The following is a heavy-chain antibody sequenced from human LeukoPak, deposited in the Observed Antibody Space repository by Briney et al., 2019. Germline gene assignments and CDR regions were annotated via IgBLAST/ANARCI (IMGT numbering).Heavy chain of an antibody. CDR2: INHSGST. J-gene: IGHJ4*02. V-gene: IGHV4-34*01. CDR3: ARGRAVDY. D-gene: IGHD6-19*01. Sequence: SETLSLTCAVYGGSFSGYYWSWIRQPPRKGLEWIGEINHSGSTNYNPSLKSRVTISVDTSKNQFSLKLSSVTAADTAVYHCARGRAVDYWGQGTLVTVSS. CDR1: GGSFSGYY.